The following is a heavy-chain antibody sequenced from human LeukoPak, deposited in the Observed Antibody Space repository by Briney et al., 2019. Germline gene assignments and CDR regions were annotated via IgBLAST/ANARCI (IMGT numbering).Heavy chain of an antibody. Sequence: GGSLRLSCAASGFTFSSYSMYWVRQAPGKGLEWVSSISSSSSYIYYADSVKGRFTISRDNAKNSLYLQMNSLRPEDTAVYFCARDRHVPGLYYYYMDVWGKGTTVTVSS. J-gene: IGHJ6*03. V-gene: IGHV3-21*01. CDR2: ISSSSSYI. CDR1: GFTFSSYS. D-gene: IGHD6-6*01. CDR3: ARDRHVPGLYYYYMDV.